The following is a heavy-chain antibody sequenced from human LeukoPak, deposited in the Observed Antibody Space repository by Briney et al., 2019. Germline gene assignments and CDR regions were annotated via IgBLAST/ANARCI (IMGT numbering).Heavy chain of an antibody. Sequence: ASVKVSCKASGYTFTSYDINWVRQATGQGLEWMGWMNPNSGNTGYAQKFQGRVTMTRNTSIGTAYMELSSLRSEDTAVYYCARSLARIRGVKGAFDIWGQGTMVTVSS. CDR1: GYTFTSYD. V-gene: IGHV1-8*01. J-gene: IGHJ3*02. CDR2: MNPNSGNT. CDR3: ARSLARIRGVKGAFDI. D-gene: IGHD3-10*01.